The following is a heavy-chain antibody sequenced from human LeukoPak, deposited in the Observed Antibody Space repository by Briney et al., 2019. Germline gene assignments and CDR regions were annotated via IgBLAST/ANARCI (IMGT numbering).Heavy chain of an antibody. J-gene: IGHJ6*02. CDR2: ISSSSSYI. CDR3: ARVTMDYDSSGYYYYYYYGMDV. Sequence: GGSLRLSCAASGFTFSSYSMNWVRQAPGKGLEWVSSISSSSSYIYYADSVKGRFTISRDNAKNSLYLQMNSLGAEDTAVYYCARVTMDYDSSGYYYYYYYGMDVWGQGTTVTVSS. CDR1: GFTFSSYS. D-gene: IGHD3-22*01. V-gene: IGHV3-21*01.